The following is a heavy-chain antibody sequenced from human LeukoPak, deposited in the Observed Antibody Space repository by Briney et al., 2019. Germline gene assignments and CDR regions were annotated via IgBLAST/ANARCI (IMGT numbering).Heavy chain of an antibody. D-gene: IGHD3-22*01. V-gene: IGHV5-51*01. J-gene: IGHJ6*02. CDR2: IYPGDSDT. Sequence: GESLKISCKGSGYSFTSYWIGWVRQMPGKGLEWMGIIYPGDSDTRYSPSFQGQVTISADKSISTAYLQWSSLKVSDTAMYYCARHRYYDSSGLYYYYYGMDVWGQGTTVTVSS. CDR3: ARHRYYDSSGLYYYYYGMDV. CDR1: GYSFTSYW.